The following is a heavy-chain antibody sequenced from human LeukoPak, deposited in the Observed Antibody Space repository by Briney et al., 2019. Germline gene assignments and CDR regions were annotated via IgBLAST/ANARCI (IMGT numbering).Heavy chain of an antibody. J-gene: IGHJ4*02. CDR1: GDSVSSNSSA. CDR2: TYYRSKWYS. Sequence: SQTLSLTSAISGDSVSSNSSAWNWIRQSPTRGLESLGRTYYRSKWYSDYVVSEKSRLTINPDTSENQFSMQLNSVTPEDTAAYYCARDSSSWYNYFDYWGQGTLVTVSS. D-gene: IGHD6-13*01. V-gene: IGHV6-1*01. CDR3: ARDSSSWYNYFDY.